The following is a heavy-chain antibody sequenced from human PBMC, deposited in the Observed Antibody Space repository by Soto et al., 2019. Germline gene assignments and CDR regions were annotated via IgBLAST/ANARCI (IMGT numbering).Heavy chain of an antibody. CDR1: GFPLSTYG. J-gene: IGHJ6*02. Sequence: EVQLLESGGGLVQPGGSLRLSCAASGFPLSTYGMTWVRQAPGKGLEWVSAITGTGGNTYYVDSVKGRFTRSRDNSKNMLYLQVNSLRVEETAVYYCARIRGYWYGLDVWGQGTTVTVSS. CDR2: ITGTGGNT. V-gene: IGHV3-23*01. CDR3: ARIRGYWYGLDV.